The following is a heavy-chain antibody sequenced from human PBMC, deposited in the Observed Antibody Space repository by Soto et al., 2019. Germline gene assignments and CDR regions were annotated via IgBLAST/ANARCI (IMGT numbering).Heavy chain of an antibody. CDR3: ARGRPNTALLYYFDY. J-gene: IGHJ4*02. D-gene: IGHD5-18*01. V-gene: IGHV1-69*13. CDR2: IIPIFGTA. Sequence: GASVKVSCKASGYTFTSYAISWVRQAPGQGLEWMGGIIPIFGTANYAQKFQGRVTITADESTSTAYMELSSLRSEDTAVYYCARGRPNTALLYYFDYWGQGTLVTVSS. CDR1: GYTFTSYA.